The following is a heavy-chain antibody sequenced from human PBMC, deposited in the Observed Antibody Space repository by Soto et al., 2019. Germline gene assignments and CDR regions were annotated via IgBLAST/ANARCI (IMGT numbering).Heavy chain of an antibody. D-gene: IGHD3-22*01. CDR2: ISSTTNYK. CDR3: ARAPDYHDSGGYYYEPQGAAFDI. CDR1: GLTFSSYS. V-gene: IGHV3-21*01. J-gene: IGHJ3*02. Sequence: PGGSLRLSCAASGLTFSSYSMNWVRQAPGKGLEWVSSISSTTNYKYYADSVKGRFTISRDNAKNSLYLQMNSLRAEDTAVYYCARAPDYHDSGGYYYEPQGAAFDIRGQGTMVTVSS.